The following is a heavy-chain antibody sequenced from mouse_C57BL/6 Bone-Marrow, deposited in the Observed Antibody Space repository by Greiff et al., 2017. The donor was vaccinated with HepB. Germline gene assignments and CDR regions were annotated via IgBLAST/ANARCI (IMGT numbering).Heavy chain of an antibody. D-gene: IGHD2-4*01. CDR2: IDPNSGGT. CDR1: GYTFTSYW. V-gene: IGHV1-72*01. CDR3: ARDDYDFDY. J-gene: IGHJ2*01. Sequence: QVQLQQPGAELVKPGASVKLSCKASGYTFTSYWMHWVKQRPGRGLEWIGRIDPNSGGTKYNEKFKSKATLTVDKPSSTAYIQLSILTSEDSAVYYCARDDYDFDYWGQGTTLTVSS.